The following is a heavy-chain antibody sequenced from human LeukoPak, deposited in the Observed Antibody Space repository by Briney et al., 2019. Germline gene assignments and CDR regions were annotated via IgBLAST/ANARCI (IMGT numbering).Heavy chain of an antibody. CDR2: IHVGNGNT. Sequence: ASVKVSCKASGYTFTNYAMHWMRQAPGQTLEWMGWIHVGNGNTEYSQKFQGRVTITRDTPATTTYMELSSLRTEDTAVYYCARVDGSGPNAPNDCWGQGSLVTVSS. D-gene: IGHD3-10*01. CDR3: ARVDGSGPNAPNDC. V-gene: IGHV1-3*01. J-gene: IGHJ4*02. CDR1: GYTFTNYA.